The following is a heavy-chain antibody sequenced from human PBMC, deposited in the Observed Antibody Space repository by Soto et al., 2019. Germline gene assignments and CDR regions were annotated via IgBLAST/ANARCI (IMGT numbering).Heavy chain of an antibody. Sequence: ASVKVSCKASGYTFTSYAMHWVRQAPGQRLEWMGWINAGNGNTKYSQKFQGRVTITRDTSASTAYMELSSLRSEDTAVYYCARGWVAVAGTTFFDYWGQGTLVTVSS. CDR3: ARGWVAVAGTTFFDY. V-gene: IGHV1-3*01. CDR2: INAGNGNT. J-gene: IGHJ4*02. CDR1: GYTFTSYA. D-gene: IGHD6-19*01.